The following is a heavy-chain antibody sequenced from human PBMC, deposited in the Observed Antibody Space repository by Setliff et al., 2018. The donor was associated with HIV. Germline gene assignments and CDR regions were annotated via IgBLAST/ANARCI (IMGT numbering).Heavy chain of an antibody. J-gene: IGHJ4*02. V-gene: IGHV4-31*03. CDR1: GVSVGSGDYY. D-gene: IGHD6-6*01. Sequence: TLSLTCSVSGVSVGSGDYYWHWIRQHPEKALGWIGYIFHSGDTYYNPSLKSRISMSVDTSKNQFSLELTSLTAAATAVYYCATRPRIAARPFDYWGQGMLVTVSS. CDR2: IFHSGDT. CDR3: ATRPRIAARPFDY.